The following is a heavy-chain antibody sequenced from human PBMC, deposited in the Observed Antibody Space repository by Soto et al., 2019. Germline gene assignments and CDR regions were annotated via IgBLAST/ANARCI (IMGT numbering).Heavy chain of an antibody. Sequence: QVQLVQSGTEVQKPGASVNISCKASGYTFSLYEIHWVRQAPGQSLGWMGHIKPGNGETTLSQKFQGRVTITRDTSASTVYMEVSSLTSEDTAVYYCARDHYDFWSGYYFDSWGQGTLLTVSS. D-gene: IGHD3-3*01. J-gene: IGHJ4*02. CDR2: IKPGNGET. CDR3: ARDHYDFWSGYYFDS. V-gene: IGHV1-3*01. CDR1: GYTFSLYE.